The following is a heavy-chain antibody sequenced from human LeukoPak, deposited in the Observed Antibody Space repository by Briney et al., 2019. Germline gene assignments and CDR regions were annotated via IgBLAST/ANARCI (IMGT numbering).Heavy chain of an antibody. CDR3: ARGKTIGYSSSWYRRGVFDI. J-gene: IGHJ3*02. CDR1: GGSFSGYY. D-gene: IGHD6-13*01. Sequence: SETLSVTCAVYGGSFSGYYWSWIRQPPGKGLEWIGEINHSGSTNYNPSLKSRVTISVDTSKNQFSLKLSSVTAADTAVYYCARGKTIGYSSSWYRRGVFDIWGQGTMVTVSS. CDR2: INHSGST. V-gene: IGHV4-34*01.